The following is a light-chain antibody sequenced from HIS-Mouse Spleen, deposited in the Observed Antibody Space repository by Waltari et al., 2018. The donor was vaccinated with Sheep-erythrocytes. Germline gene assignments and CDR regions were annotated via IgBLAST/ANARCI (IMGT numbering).Light chain of an antibody. Sequence: QSALTQPPSASGSPGQSVTISCTGTISDVGGSNYVPWYQQHPGKAPKLMIYEVSKRPSGVPDRFSGSKSGNTASLTVSGLQAEDEADYYCSSYAGSNNWVFGGGTKLTVL. CDR3: SSYAGSNNWV. CDR2: EVS. CDR1: ISDVGGSNY. J-gene: IGLJ3*02. V-gene: IGLV2-8*01.